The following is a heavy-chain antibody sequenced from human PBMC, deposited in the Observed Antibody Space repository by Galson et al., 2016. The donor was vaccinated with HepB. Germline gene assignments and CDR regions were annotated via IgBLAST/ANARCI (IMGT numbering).Heavy chain of an antibody. CDR1: GFSLSTTGVG. CDR2: IYWDDDK. Sequence: PALVKPTQSLTLTCTFSGFSLSTTGVGMGWIRQPPGKALEWLALIYWDDDKHYTPSLKSRLTVTEDTSQNQVVLTMTNMDPVDTATYYCAHGAGYFDFWGQGTLVTVSS. J-gene: IGHJ4*02. V-gene: IGHV2-5*02. CDR3: AHGAGYFDF. D-gene: IGHD6-19*01.